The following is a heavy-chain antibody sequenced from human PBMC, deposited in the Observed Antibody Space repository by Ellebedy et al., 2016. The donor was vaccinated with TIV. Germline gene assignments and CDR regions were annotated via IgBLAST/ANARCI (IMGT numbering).Heavy chain of an antibody. CDR3: ARMTRSAYYGTDY. Sequence: GESLKISCAASGFTFSSYTMNWVRQAPGKGLEWVSSISGSSTYIYYADSVKGRFAISRDNAKNSLYLQMNSLRAEDTAVYYCARMTRSAYYGTDYWGQGTLVTVSS. D-gene: IGHD1-26*01. CDR2: ISGSSTYI. J-gene: IGHJ4*02. CDR1: GFTFSSYT. V-gene: IGHV3-21*01.